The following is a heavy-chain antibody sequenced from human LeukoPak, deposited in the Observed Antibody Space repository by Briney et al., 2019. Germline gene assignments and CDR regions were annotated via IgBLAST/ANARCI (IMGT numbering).Heavy chain of an antibody. CDR1: GGSISSYY. J-gene: IGHJ6*03. V-gene: IGHV4-59*12. Sequence: PSETLSLTCTVSGGSISSYYWSWIRQPPGKGLEWIGNIYYSGNTYDNPSLKSRVTISVDTSKKQFSLKLSSVTAADTAVYYCARDSRPGRYYYYMDVWGKGTTVTISS. CDR2: IYYSGNT. CDR3: ARDSRPGRYYYYMDV. D-gene: IGHD2/OR15-2a*01.